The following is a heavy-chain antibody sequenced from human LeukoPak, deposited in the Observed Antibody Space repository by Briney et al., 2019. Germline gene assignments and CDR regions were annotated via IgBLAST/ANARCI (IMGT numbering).Heavy chain of an antibody. V-gene: IGHV1-2*06. CDR3: ARGGYDFVYYYYGMDV. Sequence: ASVKVSCKVSGYSFTSNYMHWVRQAPGQGLEWMGRINPNSGGTNYAQKFQGRVTMTRDTSISTAYMELSRLRSDDTAVYYCARGGYDFVYYYYGMDVWGQGTTVTVSS. D-gene: IGHD3-3*01. CDR1: GYSFTSNY. CDR2: INPNSGGT. J-gene: IGHJ6*02.